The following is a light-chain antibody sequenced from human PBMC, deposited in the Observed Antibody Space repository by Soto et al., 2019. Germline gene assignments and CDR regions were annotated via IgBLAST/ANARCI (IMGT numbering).Light chain of an antibody. Sequence: QPVLTQPRSVSGSHGQPVTISCTGTSSDVGGYNYVSWYQQHPGKAPKLMIYDVTKRPSGVPDRFSGSKSGNTASLTISGLQGEDEADYYCCSYAGSYTFVVFGGWTKVTVL. V-gene: IGLV2-11*01. CDR3: CSYAGSYTFVV. CDR1: SSDVGGYNY. J-gene: IGLJ2*01. CDR2: DVT.